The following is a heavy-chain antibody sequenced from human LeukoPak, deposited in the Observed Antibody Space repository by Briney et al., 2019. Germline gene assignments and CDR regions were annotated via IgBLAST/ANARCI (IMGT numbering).Heavy chain of an antibody. CDR1: GYTFTSYY. Sequence: ASVKVSCKASGYTFTSYYMHWLRQAPGQGLEWMGIINPSGGSTSYAQKFQGRVTMTRDTSTSTVYMELSSLRSEDTAVYYCAREGRLRNWFDPWGQGTLVTVSS. J-gene: IGHJ5*02. CDR3: AREGRLRNWFDP. D-gene: IGHD2-15*01. V-gene: IGHV1-46*01. CDR2: INPSGGST.